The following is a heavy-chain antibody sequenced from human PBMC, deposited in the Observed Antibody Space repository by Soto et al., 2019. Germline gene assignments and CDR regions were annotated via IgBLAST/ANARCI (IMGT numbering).Heavy chain of an antibody. CDR3: ATPSGY. D-gene: IGHD3-10*01. CDR1: GCTFTSHY. Sequence: ASVKVSCKASGCTFTSHYMHWVRRAPGQGLEWMGLISPSAGSTSYAQSFQGRVTMTRDTSTSTVFMDLSSLRFEDTAIYYCATPSGYWGQGTLVTVSS. J-gene: IGHJ4*02. V-gene: IGHV1-46*01. CDR2: ISPSAGST.